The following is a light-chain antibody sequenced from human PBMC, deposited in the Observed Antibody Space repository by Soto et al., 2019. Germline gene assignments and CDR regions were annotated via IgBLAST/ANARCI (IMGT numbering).Light chain of an antibody. CDR2: AAS. J-gene: IGKJ2*01. CDR3: QQYGSPPQT. CDR1: QSVSRTY. Sequence: EIVLTQSPGTLSLSPGERATLSCRASQSVSRTYMAWYQQKPGQAPRLLIYAASNRATGIPDRCSGSGSGTGFPITIGGLEPEDFAVYYCQQYGSPPQTFGRGTRLEIK. V-gene: IGKV3-20*01.